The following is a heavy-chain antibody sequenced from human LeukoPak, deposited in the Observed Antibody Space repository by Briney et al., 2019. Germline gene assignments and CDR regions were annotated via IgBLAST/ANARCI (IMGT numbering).Heavy chain of an antibody. J-gene: IGHJ1*01. V-gene: IGHV2-5*02. D-gene: IGHD5-18*01. CDR2: IYWDDDK. Sequence: KQSGPTLVKPTQTLTLTCTFSGFSLTTSGVGVGRIRQPPGKALEWLALIYWDDDKRYSPSLKTRLTIIKDTSKNQVVLTLTNMDPVDTATYYCAHTPPGRTQLWLRYFQQWGQGTLVTVSS. CDR1: GFSLTTSGVG. CDR3: AHTPPGRTQLWLRYFQQ.